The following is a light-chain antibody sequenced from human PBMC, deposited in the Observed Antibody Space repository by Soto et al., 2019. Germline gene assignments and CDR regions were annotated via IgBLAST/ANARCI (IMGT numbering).Light chain of an antibody. Sequence: IVLTQSPATLSVSPGERVTLSCRASENVGTNLAWYQQRPDQPPRLLIYGSSTRATGISATFSDSGSRTEFTLTISSLQSEDSAVYYCQQYNNWGLSFGGGTRVEIK. CDR3: QQYNNWGLS. V-gene: IGKV3D-15*01. CDR2: GSS. CDR1: ENVGTN. J-gene: IGKJ4*01.